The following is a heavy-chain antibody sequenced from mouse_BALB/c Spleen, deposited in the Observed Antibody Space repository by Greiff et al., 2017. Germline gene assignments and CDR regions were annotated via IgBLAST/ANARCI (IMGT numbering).Heavy chain of an antibody. J-gene: IGHJ3*01. CDR3: ARGGYYGYGIAY. Sequence: EVKLMESGGGLVKPGGSLKLSCAASGFTFSSYAMSWVRQTPEKRLEWVASISSGGSTYYPDSVKGRFTISRDNARNILYLQMSSLRSEDTAMYYCARGGYYGYGIAYWGQGTLVTVSA. CDR2: ISSGGST. CDR1: GFTFSSYA. V-gene: IGHV5-6-5*01. D-gene: IGHD1-2*01.